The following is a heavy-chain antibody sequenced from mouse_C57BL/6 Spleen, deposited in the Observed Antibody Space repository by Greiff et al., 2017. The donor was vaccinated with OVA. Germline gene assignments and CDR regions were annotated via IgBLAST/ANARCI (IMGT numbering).Heavy chain of an antibody. V-gene: IGHV5-15*04. CDR2: ISNLAYSI. Sequence: DVMLVESGGGLVQPGGSLKLSCAASGFTFSDYGMAWVRQAPRKGPAWVAFISNLAYSIYYADTVTGRFTISRENAKNTLYLEMSSLRSEDTAMYYCARRNYYSNHWYFDVWGTGTTVTVSS. CDR3: ARRNYYSNHWYFDV. J-gene: IGHJ1*03. CDR1: GFTFSDYG. D-gene: IGHD2-5*01.